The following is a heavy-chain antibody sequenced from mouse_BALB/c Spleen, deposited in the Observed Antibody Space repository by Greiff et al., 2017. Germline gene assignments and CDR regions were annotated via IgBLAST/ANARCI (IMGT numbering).Heavy chain of an antibody. CDR3: ARRYGSSYFDY. Sequence: EVKLVESGGGLVQPGGSLRLSCATSGFTFTDYYMSWVRQPPGKALEWLGFIRNKANGYTTEYSASVKGRFTISRDNSQSILYLQMNTLRAEDSATYYCARRYGSSYFDYWGQGTTLTVSS. D-gene: IGHD1-1*01. J-gene: IGHJ2*01. CDR2: IRNKANGYTT. CDR1: GFTFTDYY. V-gene: IGHV7-3*02.